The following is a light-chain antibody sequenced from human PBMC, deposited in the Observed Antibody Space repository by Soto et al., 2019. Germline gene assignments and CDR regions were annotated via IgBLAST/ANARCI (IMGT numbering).Light chain of an antibody. V-gene: IGLV2-8*01. CDR2: EVF. CDR3: SSYAGSNNFDV. Sequence: QSALTQPPSASGSPGQSVTISCTGTSSDVGGYNYVSWYQQHPAKAPKLMSYEVFKRPSGVPDSFSGSKSGNKASLTVSGLQAEDEADYYCSSYAGSNNFDVFGTGTKLTVL. CDR1: SSDVGGYNY. J-gene: IGLJ1*01.